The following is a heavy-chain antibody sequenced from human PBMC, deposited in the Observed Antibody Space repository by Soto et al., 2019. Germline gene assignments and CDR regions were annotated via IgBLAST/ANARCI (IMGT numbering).Heavy chain of an antibody. D-gene: IGHD3-3*01. V-gene: IGHV3-30*04. J-gene: IGHJ4*02. CDR1: GFTFSNYS. Sequence: QVQLVESGGGVVQPGRSLRLSCAASGFTFSNYSMHWVRRAPGKGLEGVAIISYDARNSYYADSVKGRFTVSRDNSRSTLYLQMNSLRTEDTAVYFCARPFWNPHDIFDSWGLGTLVTVSS. CDR2: ISYDARNS. CDR3: ARPFWNPHDIFDS.